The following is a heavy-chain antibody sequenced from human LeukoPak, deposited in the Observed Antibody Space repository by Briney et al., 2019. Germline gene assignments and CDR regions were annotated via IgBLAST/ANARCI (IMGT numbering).Heavy chain of an antibody. CDR1: GYSFTDYW. CDR2: IYPGDSDI. CDR3: ARSDYGGSY. D-gene: IGHD4-17*01. J-gene: IGHJ4*02. V-gene: IGHV5-51*01. Sequence: KSLKISCKASGYSFTDYWIGWVRQMPGKGLEWMGIIYPGDSDIRYSPSFQGQVSISADKSISTAYLQWSSLKASDSAIYYCARSDYGGSYWGQGTLVTVSS.